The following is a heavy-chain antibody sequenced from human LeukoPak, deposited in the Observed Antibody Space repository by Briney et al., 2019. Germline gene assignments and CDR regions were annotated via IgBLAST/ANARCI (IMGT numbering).Heavy chain of an antibody. J-gene: IGHJ4*02. D-gene: IGHD3-3*01. CDR2: IYYSGST. V-gene: IGHV4-59*01. CDR1: GGSISSYY. CDR3: ARAKRGTIFGVVIWDY. Sequence: PSETLSLTCTVSGGSISSYYWSWIRQPPGKGLEWIGYIYYSGSTNYNPSLESRVTISVDTSKNQFSLKLSSVTAADTAVYYCARAKRGTIFGVVIWDYWGQGTLVTVSS.